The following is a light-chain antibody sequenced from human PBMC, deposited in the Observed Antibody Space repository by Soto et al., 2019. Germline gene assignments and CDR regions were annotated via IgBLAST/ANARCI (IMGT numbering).Light chain of an antibody. CDR2: DAS. CDR1: HSFGTK. Sequence: EIVITQSPATLSVSPGETATLSCRASHSFGTKLAWYQQRPGQAPRLLISDASTRATSISARFSGSGSVTQFTLTISSLQSEDFAVYYCQQYNNWPPITFGQGTRLEIK. V-gene: IGKV3-15*01. J-gene: IGKJ5*01. CDR3: QQYNNWPPIT.